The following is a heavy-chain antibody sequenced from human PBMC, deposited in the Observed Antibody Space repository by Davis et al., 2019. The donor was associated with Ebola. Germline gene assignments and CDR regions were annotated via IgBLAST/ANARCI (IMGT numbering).Heavy chain of an antibody. D-gene: IGHD6-13*01. CDR2: IIPIFGTA. CDR1: GGTFSRYA. CDR3: ARDLAVAAAGTGDY. Sequence: SVKVSCKASGGTFSRYAISWVRQAPGQGLEWMGGIIPIFGTANYAQKFQGRVTITADKSTSTAYMELSSLRSEDTAVYYCARDLAVAAAGTGDYWGQGTLVTVSS. V-gene: IGHV1-69*06. J-gene: IGHJ4*02.